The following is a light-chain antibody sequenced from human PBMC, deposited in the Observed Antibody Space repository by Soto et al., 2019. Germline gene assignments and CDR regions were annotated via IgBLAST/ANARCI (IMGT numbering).Light chain of an antibody. Sequence: AIQLTQSPSSLSATVGDRVTITCRASQDISRALAWYQQKPGKAPNLLISPASNLQSGVPSRFSGSGSGTDFTLTINGLQPEDVATYYCQKYNSASPTFGPGTKVDIK. J-gene: IGKJ3*01. CDR1: QDISRA. CDR2: PAS. V-gene: IGKV1-13*02. CDR3: QKYNSASPT.